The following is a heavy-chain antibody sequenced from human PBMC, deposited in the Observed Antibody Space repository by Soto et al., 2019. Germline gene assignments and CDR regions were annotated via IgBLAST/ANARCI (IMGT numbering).Heavy chain of an antibody. CDR1: GFTFSSYS. J-gene: IGHJ4*02. V-gene: IGHV3-21*01. CDR2: ISSSSSYI. CDR3: ARDMVRGVISYFDY. Sequence: PGGSLRLSCAASGFTFSSYSMNWVRQAPGKGLEWVSSISSSSSYIYYADSVKGRFTISRDNANNSLYLQMNSLRAEDTAVYYCARDMVRGVISYFDYWGQGTLVTVPS. D-gene: IGHD3-10*01.